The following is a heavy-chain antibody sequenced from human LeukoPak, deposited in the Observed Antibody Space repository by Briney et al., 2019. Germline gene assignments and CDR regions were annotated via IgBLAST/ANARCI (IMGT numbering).Heavy chain of an antibody. V-gene: IGHV1-18*01. D-gene: IGHD2-2*02. Sequence: ASVTVSCKDSGCPFTKYYINWVGQAPGQGLEWMGWISAYNGDTNYAQNLQGRVTMTTDTSTDTAYMELRSLRSDDTAVYYSARDGLSYTNPNNWFDPWGQGTLVTVSS. CDR3: ARDGLSYTNPNNWFDP. CDR1: GCPFTKYY. J-gene: IGHJ5*02. CDR2: ISAYNGDT.